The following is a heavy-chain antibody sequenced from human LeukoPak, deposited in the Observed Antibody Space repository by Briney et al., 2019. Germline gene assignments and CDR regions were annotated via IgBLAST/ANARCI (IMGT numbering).Heavy chain of an antibody. J-gene: IGHJ1*01. D-gene: IGHD2-2*01. CDR3: AKAYCSSTRCSSDLYFQH. V-gene: IGHV3-48*01. Sequence: GGSLRLSCAASGFAFSNYNMNWVRQAPGKGLEWVSYISSSGSTTYYADSVKGRFTISRDNSKNTLYLQMNSLRAEDTAVYYCAKAYCSSTRCSSDLYFQHWGQGTLVTVSS. CDR1: GFAFSNYN. CDR2: ISSSGSTT.